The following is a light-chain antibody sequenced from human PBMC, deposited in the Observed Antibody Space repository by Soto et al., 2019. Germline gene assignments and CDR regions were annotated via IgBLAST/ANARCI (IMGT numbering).Light chain of an antibody. Sequence: DIQLTQSPIFLSASVGDRVTISCRARQAIFKYLAWYQQKPGKAPNLLIVGASTLQSGVPSRFSGNGSETEFTLTISSLQPEDVATYYCQQLNSHPRTFGQGTKLEIK. CDR2: GAS. J-gene: IGKJ2*01. V-gene: IGKV1-9*01. CDR3: QQLNSHPRT. CDR1: QAIFKY.